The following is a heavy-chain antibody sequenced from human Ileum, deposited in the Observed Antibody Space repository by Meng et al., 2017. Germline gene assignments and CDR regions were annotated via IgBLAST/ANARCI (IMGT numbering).Heavy chain of an antibody. Sequence: VVLVGPGGGVMQPGGVWRLPHAACGSAFRDYWVHWVRQVPGKGLVWVSRSNSDGSITNYADSVKGRFTISKDNDKNTLLMQMNGLRDEDTALYYCVRGPNDWYGIDYWGQGTLVTVSS. D-gene: IGHD3-9*01. CDR3: VRGPNDWYGIDY. V-gene: IGHV3-74*01. J-gene: IGHJ4*02. CDR2: SNSDGSIT. CDR1: GSAFRDYW.